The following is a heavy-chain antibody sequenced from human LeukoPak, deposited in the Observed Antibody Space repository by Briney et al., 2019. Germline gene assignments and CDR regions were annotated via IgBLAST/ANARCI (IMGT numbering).Heavy chain of an antibody. Sequence: GRSLRLSCAASGFTFSSYGMHWVRQAPGKGLEWVSVIFSGDSIYYADSVKGRFTISRDNSKNTLYLQMNSLRAEDTAVYYCARAPTRGYNYGNFDYWGQGTLVTVSS. D-gene: IGHD5-18*01. V-gene: IGHV3-66*01. CDR3: ARAPTRGYNYGNFDY. CDR2: IFSGDSI. J-gene: IGHJ4*02. CDR1: GFTFSSYG.